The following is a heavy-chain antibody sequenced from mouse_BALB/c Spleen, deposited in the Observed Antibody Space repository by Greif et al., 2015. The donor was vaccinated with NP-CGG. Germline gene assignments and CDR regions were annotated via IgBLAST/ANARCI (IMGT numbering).Heavy chain of an antibody. CDR3: ARDQGGWLLPDY. D-gene: IGHD2-3*01. J-gene: IGHJ2*01. CDR1: GFTFSDYY. CDR2: ISDGGSYT. Sequence: EVKVVESGGGLVKPGGSLKLSCAASGFTFSDYYMYWVRQTPEKRLEWVATISDGGSYTYYPDSVKGRFTISRDNAKNNLYLQMSSLKSEDTAMYYCARDQGGWLLPDYWGQGTTLTVSS. V-gene: IGHV5-4*02.